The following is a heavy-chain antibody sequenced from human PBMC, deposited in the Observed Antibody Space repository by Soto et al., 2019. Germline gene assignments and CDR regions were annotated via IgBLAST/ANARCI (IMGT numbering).Heavy chain of an antibody. V-gene: IGHV4-39*01. CDR1: GVSIHNSHSF. Sequence: ETLSLTCAVSGVSIHNSHSFWGWIRQPPGKGLEFIGSVYYSGGANYNPSLKSRVTVSIDTSNNQFSLRVNSVTAADTAVYYCGRVVEGATRHTDFDSWGQGILVTVSS. CDR3: GRVVEGATRHTDFDS. CDR2: VYYSGGA. D-gene: IGHD2-15*01. J-gene: IGHJ5*01.